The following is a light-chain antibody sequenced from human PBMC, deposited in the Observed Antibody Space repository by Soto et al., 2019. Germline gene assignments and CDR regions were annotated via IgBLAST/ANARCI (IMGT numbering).Light chain of an antibody. V-gene: IGKV3-11*01. CDR1: QSVSSY. J-gene: IGKJ4*01. CDR3: QQCSSSPLT. Sequence: EIVLTQSPATLSLSPGERATLSCRASQSVSSYLAWYQQKPGQAPRLLIYGASTRATGIPARFSGSGSGTDFTLTISRLEPEDFAVYYCQQCSSSPLTFGGGTKVDIK. CDR2: GAS.